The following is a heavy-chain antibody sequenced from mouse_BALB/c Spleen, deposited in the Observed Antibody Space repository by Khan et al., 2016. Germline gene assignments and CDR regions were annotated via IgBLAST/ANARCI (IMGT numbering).Heavy chain of an antibody. V-gene: IGHV2-2*02. CDR1: GFSLTNYG. Sequence: QVQLQQSGPGLVQPSQSLSITCTVSGFSLTNYGVHWVRQSPGKGLEWLGVMWSGGSTDYNAAFKSRLSIYKDSSKSQVFFKMNSLQDNDTAIYXCARNWEGGYFDYWGQGTTLTVSS. CDR3: ARNWEGGYFDY. J-gene: IGHJ2*01. CDR2: MWSGGST. D-gene: IGHD4-1*01.